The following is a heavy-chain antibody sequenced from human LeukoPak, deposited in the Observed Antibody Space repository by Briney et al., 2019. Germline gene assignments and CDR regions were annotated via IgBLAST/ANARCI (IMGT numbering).Heavy chain of an antibody. CDR1: GGSISSSNW. CDR2: IYHSGST. V-gene: IGHV4-4*02. CDR3: ARMTYYYDSSGYYHYFDY. Sequence: KASGTLSLTCAVSGGSISSSNWWSWVRQPPGKGLEWIGEIYHSGSTNYNPSLKSRVTISVDKSKNQFSLKLSSVTAADTAVYYCARMTYYYDSSGYYHYFDYWGQGTLVTVSS. D-gene: IGHD3-22*01. J-gene: IGHJ4*02.